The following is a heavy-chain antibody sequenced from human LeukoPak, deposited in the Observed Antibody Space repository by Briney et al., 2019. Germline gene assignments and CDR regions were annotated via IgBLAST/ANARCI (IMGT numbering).Heavy chain of an antibody. CDR1: GGAINTDNYS. V-gene: IGHV4-39*07. J-gene: IGHJ6*03. CDR3: ARRMYSSTYYYYYMDV. Sequence: SETLSLTCAVSGGAINTDNYSWAWIRQSPGKGLAWIASIDFSGTIHYNPSLKSRVTISVDTSKNQFSLKLSSVTAADTAVYYCARRMYSSTYYYYYMDVWGKGTTVTVSS. D-gene: IGHD6-13*01. CDR2: IDFSGTI.